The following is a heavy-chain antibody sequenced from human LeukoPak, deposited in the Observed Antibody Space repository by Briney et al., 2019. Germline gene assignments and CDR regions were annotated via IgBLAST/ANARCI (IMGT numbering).Heavy chain of an antibody. CDR2: ISGSGGST. J-gene: IGHJ4*02. CDR1: GFTFISYA. V-gene: IGHV3-23*01. CDR3: AKDRTLGYTDY. D-gene: IGHD3-16*02. Sequence: GGSLRLSCAASGFTFISYAMSWVRQVPGKGLEWVSAISGSGGSTYYADSVKGRFTISRDNSKNTLYLQMNSLRAEDTAVYYCAKDRTLGYTDYWGQGTLVTVSS.